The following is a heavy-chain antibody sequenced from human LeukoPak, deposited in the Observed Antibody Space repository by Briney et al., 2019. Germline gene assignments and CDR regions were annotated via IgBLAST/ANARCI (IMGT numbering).Heavy chain of an antibody. CDR3: ARAPTGGTGFRYFHH. J-gene: IGHJ1*01. V-gene: IGHV7-4-1*01. CDR1: GYSFNKYA. CDR2: INTKTEKT. D-gene: IGHD2-2*01. Sequence: ASVKVSCKASGYSFNKYAMNWVRQVPGKGLEWMGWINTKTEKTTYAQAFTGRFVFSLDTSVSTAYLQIDSLQADDTAVYYCARAPTGGTGFRYFHHWGQGTLVTVSS.